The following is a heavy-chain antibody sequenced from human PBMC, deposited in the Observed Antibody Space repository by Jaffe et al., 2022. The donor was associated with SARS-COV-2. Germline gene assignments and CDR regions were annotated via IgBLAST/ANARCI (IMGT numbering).Heavy chain of an antibody. D-gene: IGHD4-17*01. Sequence: QITLKESGPTLVKPAQTLTLTCTFSGFSLSTSGVGVGWIRQPPGKALEWLALIYWDDDKRYRPSLKSRLTITKDTSKNKVVLTMTNMDPVDTATYYCANSYYADPHPDQWGQGTLVTVSS. CDR1: GFSLSTSGVG. J-gene: IGHJ4*02. CDR2: IYWDDDK. V-gene: IGHV2-5*02. CDR3: ANSYYADPHPDQ.